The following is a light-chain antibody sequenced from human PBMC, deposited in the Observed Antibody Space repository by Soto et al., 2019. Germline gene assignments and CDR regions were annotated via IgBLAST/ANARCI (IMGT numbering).Light chain of an antibody. J-gene: IGLJ1*01. V-gene: IGLV1-40*01. CDR2: GNS. CDR1: SSNIVAGYD. CDR3: QSYDSSLSGNV. Sequence: LNQPPSVSGAPGQRVTISCTGSSSNIVAGYDVHWYQQLPGTAPKLLIYGNSNRPSGVPDRFSGSKSGTSASLAITGLQAEDEADYYCQSYDSSLSGNVFGTGTKVTVL.